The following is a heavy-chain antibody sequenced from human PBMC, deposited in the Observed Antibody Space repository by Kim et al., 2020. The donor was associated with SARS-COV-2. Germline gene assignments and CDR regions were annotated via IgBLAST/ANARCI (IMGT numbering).Heavy chain of an antibody. D-gene: IGHD6-13*01. J-gene: IGHJ4*02. CDR2: IYYTGSS. V-gene: IGHV4-39*01. Sequence: SETLSLTCSVSGGSTADTNYYWGWIRQPPGKGLEWIGSIYYTGSSYSKPSLKSRVTISIDTSKSQFSLTLSSVTAADTAVYYCATQTAAAGLRGGVCDSWGQGTLVTVSS. CDR1: GGSTADTNYY. CDR3: ATQTAAAGLRGGVCDS.